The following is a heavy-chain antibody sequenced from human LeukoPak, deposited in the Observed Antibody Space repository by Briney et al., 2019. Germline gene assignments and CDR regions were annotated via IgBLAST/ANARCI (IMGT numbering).Heavy chain of an antibody. CDR1: GFTFVDYG. CDR3: ARDRLGPSFSVSHFDL. J-gene: IGHJ4*02. CDR2: INYNGAIT. D-gene: IGHD3-3*02. V-gene: IGHV3-20*04. Sequence: GGSLRLSCATSGFTFVDYGLSWVRRAPGEGLEWLCAINYNGAITDYADSVRGRFTISRDNAKNSLYLRMDSLRAEDTALYYCARDRLGPSFSVSHFDLWGQGTLVTVSS.